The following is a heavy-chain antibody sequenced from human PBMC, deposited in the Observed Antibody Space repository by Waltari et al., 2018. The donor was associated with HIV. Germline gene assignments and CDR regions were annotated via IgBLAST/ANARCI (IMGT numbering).Heavy chain of an antibody. J-gene: IGHJ4*02. D-gene: IGHD3-3*01. CDR1: GFTVSSNY. V-gene: IGHV3-53*01. Sequence: EVQLVESGGGLIQPGGSLRLSCAASGFTVSSNYMSWGRQAPGKGLVWVSFIYSGGSTYYADSVKGRFTISRDNSNDTLYLQMNSLRAEDTAVYYCARSAHYDFWSGCHFDYWGQGTLVTVSS. CDR3: ARSAHYDFWSGCHFDY. CDR2: IYSGGST.